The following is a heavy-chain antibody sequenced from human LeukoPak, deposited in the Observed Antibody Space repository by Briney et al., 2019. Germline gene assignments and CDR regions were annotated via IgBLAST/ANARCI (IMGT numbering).Heavy chain of an antibody. Sequence: SETLSLTCTVSGGSISSSSYYWGWIRQPPGKGLEWIGSIYYSGSTYYNPSLKSRVTISVDTSKNQFSLKLSSVTAADTAVYYCARVGGWGYDSSGYRRPRVDYWGQGTLVTVSS. CDR1: GGSISSSSYY. V-gene: IGHV4-39*07. D-gene: IGHD3-22*01. J-gene: IGHJ4*02. CDR3: ARVGGWGYDSSGYRRPRVDY. CDR2: IYYSGST.